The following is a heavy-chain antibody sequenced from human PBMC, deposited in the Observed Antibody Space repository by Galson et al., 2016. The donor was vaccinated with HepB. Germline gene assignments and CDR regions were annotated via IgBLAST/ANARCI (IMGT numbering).Heavy chain of an antibody. J-gene: IGHJ4*02. D-gene: IGHD3-10*01. V-gene: IGHV4-30-2*01. Sequence: PLSLTCAVSGGSVSFGGYSWSWIRQPPGKGLEWIGYIYQSGSTSYHPSLKGRLTISLDKSNNQFSLRLTSVTAADTAVYFCARGMGRGVLDYWGRGTLVTVSS. CDR2: IYQSGST. CDR1: GGSVSFGGYS. CDR3: ARGMGRGVLDY.